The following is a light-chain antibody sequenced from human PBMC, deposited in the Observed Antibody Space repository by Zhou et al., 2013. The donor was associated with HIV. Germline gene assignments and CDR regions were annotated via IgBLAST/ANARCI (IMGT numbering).Light chain of an antibody. J-gene: IGKJ4*01. V-gene: IGKV3D-20*02. CDR2: GTS. CDR3: QQRSNWLT. Sequence: DIVLTQSPGTLSLFPGERATLSCKSSLNISNGHLAWYQQKHGLAPRLLIYGTSRRATDTPDRFSGSGSGTDFTLTISGLEPEDFAVYYCQQRSNWLTFGGGTKVEIK. CDR1: LNISNGH.